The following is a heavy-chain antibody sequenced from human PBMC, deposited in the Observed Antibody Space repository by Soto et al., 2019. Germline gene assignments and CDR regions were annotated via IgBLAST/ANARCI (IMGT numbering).Heavy chain of an antibody. J-gene: IGHJ6*02. V-gene: IGHV3-53*01. CDR2: IYSGGST. CDR3: AREGYYYGMDV. Sequence: GGSLRLSFAASGFTVSSNYMSWVRQAPGKGLEWVSVIYSGGSTYYADSVKGRFTISRDNSKNTLYLQMNSLRAEDTAVYYCAREGYYYGMDVWGQGTTVTVSS. CDR1: GFTVSSNY.